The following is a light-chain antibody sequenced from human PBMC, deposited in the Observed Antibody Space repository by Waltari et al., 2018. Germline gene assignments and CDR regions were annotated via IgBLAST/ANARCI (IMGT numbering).Light chain of an antibody. CDR2: DVT. Sequence: QSALTQPASVSGSPGQSITISCTGTTSDIGGYNYVSWYQQHPGRAPKLMIYDVTDRPSGISIRFSGSKSGNMASLTISGLRAEDEAYYYCTSYTTTSTLVLFGGGTKLTVL. CDR3: TSYTTTSTLVL. J-gene: IGLJ2*01. CDR1: TSDIGGYNY. V-gene: IGLV2-14*03.